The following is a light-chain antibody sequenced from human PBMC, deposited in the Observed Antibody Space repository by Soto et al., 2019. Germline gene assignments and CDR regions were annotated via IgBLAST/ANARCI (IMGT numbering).Light chain of an antibody. CDR2: SNN. CDR1: SSNIGSNT. CDR3: AAWDDSLNGHVV. J-gene: IGLJ2*01. Sequence: QSVLTQPPSASGTPGQRVTISCSGSSSNIGSNTVNWYQQLPGTAPKLLIYSNNQRPSGVPDRFSGSKSGTSASLAISGLRCEDEADYYCAAWDDSLNGHVVFGGGTKLTVL. V-gene: IGLV1-44*01.